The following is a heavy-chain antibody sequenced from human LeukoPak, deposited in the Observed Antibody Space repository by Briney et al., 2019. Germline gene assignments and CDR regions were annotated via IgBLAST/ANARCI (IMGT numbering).Heavy chain of an antibody. Sequence: PGGSLRLSCAASGFTFSSHSMNWVRQTPGKGLEWISYISSSSTIKHYADSVKGRFTISRDDAKNSLYLQMNSLRAEDTAIYYCAKVPRQHDNWFDPWGQGTLVTVSS. CDR2: ISSSSTIK. J-gene: IGHJ5*02. CDR1: GFTFSSHS. V-gene: IGHV3-48*01. D-gene: IGHD3-9*01. CDR3: AKVPRQHDNWFDP.